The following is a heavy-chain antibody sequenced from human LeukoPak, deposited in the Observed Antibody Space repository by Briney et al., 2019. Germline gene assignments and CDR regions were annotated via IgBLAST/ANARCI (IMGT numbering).Heavy chain of an antibody. Sequence: SETVSLTCTVSGGSISSYYWSWIRQPPGKGLEWIGYIYYSGSTNYNPSLKSRVTISVDTSKNQFSLKLSSVTAADTAVYYCARGSRDGYNWDDAFDIWGQGTMVTVSS. V-gene: IGHV4-59*01. CDR1: GGSISSYY. J-gene: IGHJ3*02. CDR2: IYYSGST. CDR3: ARGSRDGYNWDDAFDI. D-gene: IGHD5-24*01.